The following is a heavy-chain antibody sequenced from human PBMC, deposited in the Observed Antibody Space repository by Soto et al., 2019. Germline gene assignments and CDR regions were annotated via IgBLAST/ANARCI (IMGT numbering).Heavy chain of an antibody. CDR2: IYYSGST. J-gene: IGHJ6*03. V-gene: IGHV4-59*01. CDR3: ARAISGTSCSYDPLCYYYYMDV. D-gene: IGHD2-2*01. CDR1: GGSISSYY. Sequence: PSETLSLTCTVSGGSISSYYWSWIRQPPGKGLEWIGYIYYSGSTNYNPSLKSRVTTSVDTSKNQFSLKLSSVTAADTAVYYCARAISGTSCSYDPLCYYYYMDVWGKGTTVTVSS.